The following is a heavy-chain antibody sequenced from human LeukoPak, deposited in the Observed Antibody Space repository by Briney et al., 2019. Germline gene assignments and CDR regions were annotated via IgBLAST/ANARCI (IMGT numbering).Heavy chain of an antibody. J-gene: IGHJ4*02. Sequence: GESLQISCKGSGYSFTSYWIGWVRQVPGKGLEWMGIIYPGDSDTRYSPSFQGQVTISADKSISTAYLQWSSLKASDTAMYYCARHSHYDFWSGYFDYWGQGTLVTVSS. CDR2: IYPGDSDT. CDR3: ARHSHYDFWSGYFDY. V-gene: IGHV5-51*01. CDR1: GYSFTSYW. D-gene: IGHD3-3*01.